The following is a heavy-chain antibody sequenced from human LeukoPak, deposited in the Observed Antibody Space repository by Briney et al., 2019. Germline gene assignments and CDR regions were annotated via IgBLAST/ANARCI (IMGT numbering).Heavy chain of an antibody. CDR3: VKRLDGDYARILDY. CDR1: GFTFNNYA. Sequence: GGSLRLSCSASGFTFNNYAMRWVRQAPGKGLDYVSAITSNGGDTYYADSVKGRFTISRDNSKNTLYLQMSGLRAEDTAVYYCVKRLDGDYARILDYWGQGTLVTVSS. CDR2: ITSNGGDT. V-gene: IGHV3-64D*06. J-gene: IGHJ4*02. D-gene: IGHD4-17*01.